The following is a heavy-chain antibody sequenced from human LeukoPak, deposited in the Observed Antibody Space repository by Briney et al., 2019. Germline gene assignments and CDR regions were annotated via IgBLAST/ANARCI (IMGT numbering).Heavy chain of an antibody. CDR1: GFTFTSCA. CDR3: ARDRYGDGFAHLDY. D-gene: IGHD5-24*01. J-gene: IGHJ4*02. CDR2: ITPGGGT. Sequence: ASVKVSCKASGFTFTSCAIHWVRQAPGQGLEWMGWITPGGGTNHPQKFQGRVAITWDTSITTAYMDLSRLTSDDTAVYYCARDRYGDGFAHLDYWGQGALVTVSS. V-gene: IGHV1-2*02.